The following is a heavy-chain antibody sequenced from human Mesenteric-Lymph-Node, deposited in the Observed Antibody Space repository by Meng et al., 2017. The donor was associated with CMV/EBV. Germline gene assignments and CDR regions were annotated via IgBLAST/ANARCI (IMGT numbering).Heavy chain of an antibody. J-gene: IGHJ4*02. V-gene: IGHV1-46*01. Sequence: SGYTFTNYYMHWVRQAPGQGLEWMGIINPSGGSTSYAQKFQGRVTMTRDTSTSTVYMELSSLRSEDTAVYYCARIFGYSSSWYYFDYWGQGTLVTVSS. D-gene: IGHD6-13*01. CDR1: GYTFTNYY. CDR3: ARIFGYSSSWYYFDY. CDR2: INPSGGST.